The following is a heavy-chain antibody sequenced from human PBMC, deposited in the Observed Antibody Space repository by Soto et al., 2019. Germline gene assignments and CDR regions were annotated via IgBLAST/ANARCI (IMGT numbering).Heavy chain of an antibody. CDR1: GFLFSSYH. CDR3: ARVPEAWGYGMDV. D-gene: IGHD3-16*01. J-gene: IGHJ6*02. V-gene: IGHV3-48*03. CDR2: ISSSGSTI. Sequence: GGSLRLACAGSGFLFSSYHMHWVRQAPGKGLAWVSYISSSGSTIHYADPVKGRFTISRDNAKNSLYLQMNSLRAEDTAVYYRARVPEAWGYGMDVWGQGTTVTVSS.